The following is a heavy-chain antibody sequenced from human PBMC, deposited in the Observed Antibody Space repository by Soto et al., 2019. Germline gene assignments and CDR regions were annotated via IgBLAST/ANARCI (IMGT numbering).Heavy chain of an antibody. Sequence: PGGSLRLSCAASGFTFSSYAMNWVRQAPGKGLEWVSSVSRSGGDTYYADCVKGRCTIARDHSKNTLSLQVNSLRDEDTAVSYCAKEWLYGSGSFYYYYGMDVWGQGTTVTVSS. D-gene: IGHD3-10*01. J-gene: IGHJ6*02. CDR1: GFTFSSYA. V-gene: IGHV3-23*01. CDR2: VSRSGGDT. CDR3: AKEWLYGSGSFYYYYGMDV.